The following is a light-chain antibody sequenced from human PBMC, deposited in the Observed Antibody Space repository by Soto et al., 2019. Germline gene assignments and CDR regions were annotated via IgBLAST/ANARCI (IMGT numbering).Light chain of an antibody. V-gene: IGKV3-15*01. CDR1: QSISTN. CDR2: PAS. Sequence: EIGMTQSPATLSVSPGERATLSVRASQSISTNLAWFLQKPGQAPRPLISPASTRQSGIPARFSGSGSGTEFTLTISSLQSEDFAVYYCQQYYNWPCTFGQGTKVDIK. J-gene: IGKJ1*01. CDR3: QQYYNWPCT.